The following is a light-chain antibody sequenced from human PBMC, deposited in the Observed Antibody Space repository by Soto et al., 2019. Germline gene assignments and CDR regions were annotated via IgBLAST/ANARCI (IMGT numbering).Light chain of an antibody. J-gene: IGKJ4*01. CDR2: GAS. CDR3: LQTYSLPVA. V-gene: IGKV1-39*01. CDR1: QTIGSH. Sequence: DIQVTQSPSSLSASVGDRVTVTCRASQTIGSHLNWYQQKPGTAPNLLIYGASYLQGGVPSRFSGSGSGTDLTLKISTMQHEECETYYCLQTYSLPVAFGGGTKVDIK.